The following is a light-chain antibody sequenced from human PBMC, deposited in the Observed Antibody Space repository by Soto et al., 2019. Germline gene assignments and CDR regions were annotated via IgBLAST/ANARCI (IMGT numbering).Light chain of an antibody. J-gene: IGKJ4*02. CDR2: EAS. CDR3: HQYNSYSLM. CDR1: QSISSG. Sequence: DIPMTQSPSTLSASVGDRVTITCRARQSISSGLAWYQQKPGKAPKLLIYEASSLESGVPSRLSGSGSDTEFTLTINNLRPDDFATYHCHQYNSYSLMFGGGTKVELK. V-gene: IGKV1-5*01.